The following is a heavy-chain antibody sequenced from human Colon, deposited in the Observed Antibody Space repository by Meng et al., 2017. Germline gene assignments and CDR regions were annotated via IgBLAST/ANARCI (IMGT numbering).Heavy chain of an antibody. J-gene: IGHJ5*02. Sequence: QVQLVQAGSGVKGPGASVKVSCKASGYTLTDYYIHWGRQAPGQGLEWMGIINPSGGATSYAQKFKGRITLTRDTSTNTVYMEMSSLRVDDTATYFCTRVADRGFGPRFWFDPWGQGTLVTVSS. V-gene: IGHV1-46*01. CDR2: INPSGGAT. CDR3: TRVADRGFGPRFWFDP. D-gene: IGHD3-16*01. CDR1: GYTLTDYY.